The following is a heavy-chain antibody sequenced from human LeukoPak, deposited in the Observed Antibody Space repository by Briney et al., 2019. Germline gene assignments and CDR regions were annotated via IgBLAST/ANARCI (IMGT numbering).Heavy chain of an antibody. CDR2: ISGSGGST. CDR1: GFTFSSYA. J-gene: IGHJ4*02. CDR3: AKDRVRVGASIFDY. D-gene: IGHD1-26*01. Sequence: PGGSLRLSCAASGFTFSSYAMSWARQAPGKGLEWVSAISGSGGSTYYADSVKGRFTISRDNSKNTLYLQMNSLRAEDTAVYYCAKDRVRVGASIFDYWGQGTLVTVSS. V-gene: IGHV3-23*01.